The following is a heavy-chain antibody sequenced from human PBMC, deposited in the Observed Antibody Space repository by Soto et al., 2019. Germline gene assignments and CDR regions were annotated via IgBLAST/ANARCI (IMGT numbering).Heavy chain of an antibody. CDR3: ATRATEDIVVVPAAMKDDY. CDR2: IIPIFGTA. Sequence: GASVKVSCKASGGTFSSYAISWVRQAPGQGLEWMGGIIPIFGTANYAQKFQGRVTITADESTSTAYMELSSLRSEDTAVYYCATRATEDIVVVPAAMKDDYWGQGTLVTVSS. D-gene: IGHD2-2*01. J-gene: IGHJ4*02. V-gene: IGHV1-69*13. CDR1: GGTFSSYA.